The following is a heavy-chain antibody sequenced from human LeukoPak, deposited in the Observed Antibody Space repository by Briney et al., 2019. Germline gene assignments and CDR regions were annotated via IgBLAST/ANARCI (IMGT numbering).Heavy chain of an antibody. CDR2: ISYDGSNK. CDR3: ATDPAEFWSGSSNFDY. Sequence: GGSLRLSCAASGFTFSSYAMHWVRQAPGKGLEWVAVISYDGSNKYYADSVKGRFTISRDNSKSTLYLQMNSLRAEDTAVYFCATDPAEFWSGSSNFDYWGQGTLVTVSS. CDR1: GFTFSSYA. V-gene: IGHV3-30*04. J-gene: IGHJ4*02. D-gene: IGHD3-3*01.